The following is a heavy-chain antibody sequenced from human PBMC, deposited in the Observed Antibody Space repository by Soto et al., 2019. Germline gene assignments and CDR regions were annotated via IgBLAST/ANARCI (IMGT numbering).Heavy chain of an antibody. J-gene: IGHJ6*02. CDR2: INPGNGDT. V-gene: IGHV1-3*01. D-gene: IGHD2-2*01. Sequence: QVQLVQSGTEVKKPGASVKVSCKTSGYSFTKYGLHWVRQAPGQRLEWMGWINPGNGDTKYSQKFQGRVTITRDTAANTAYTELSSRRSEDSPVFYCARTDCSSTSCYNYYYYGMDVWGQGSTVTVSS. CDR3: ARTDCSSTSCYNYYYYGMDV. CDR1: GYSFTKYG.